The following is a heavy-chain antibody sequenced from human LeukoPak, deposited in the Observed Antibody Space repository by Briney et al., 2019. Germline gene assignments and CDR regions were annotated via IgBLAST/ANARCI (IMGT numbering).Heavy chain of an antibody. J-gene: IGHJ5*02. V-gene: IGHV4-39*01. Sequence: SETLSLTCTVSGGSISSSSYYWGWIRQPPGKGLEWIGSIYYSGSTYYNPSLKSRVTISVDTSKNQFSLKLSSVTAADTAVYYCAGTYYDFWSGYYNWFDPWGQGTLVTVSS. CDR1: GGSISSSSYY. CDR2: IYYSGST. D-gene: IGHD3-3*01. CDR3: AGTYYDFWSGYYNWFDP.